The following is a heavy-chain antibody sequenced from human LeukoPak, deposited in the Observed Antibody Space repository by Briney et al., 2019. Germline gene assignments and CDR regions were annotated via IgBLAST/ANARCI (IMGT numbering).Heavy chain of an antibody. V-gene: IGHV4-34*01. CDR3: ASLRAGGSWYRGGEYFQH. CDR2: INHSGST. D-gene: IGHD6-13*01. CDR1: GGSFSGYY. J-gene: IGHJ1*01. Sequence: PSETLSLTCAVYGGSFSGYYWSWLRQPPGKGLEWIGEINHSGSTNYNPSLKSRVTISVDTSKNQFSLKLSSVTAADTAVYYCASLRAGGSWYRGGEYFQHWGQGTLVTVSS.